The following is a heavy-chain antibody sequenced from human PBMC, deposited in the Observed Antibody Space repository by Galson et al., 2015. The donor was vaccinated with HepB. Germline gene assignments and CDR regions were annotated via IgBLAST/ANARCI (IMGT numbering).Heavy chain of an antibody. V-gene: IGHV1-46*01. D-gene: IGHD2-2*01. CDR2: INPSGGST. CDR3: ARSIVVVPAAMNGMDV. J-gene: IGHJ6*02. CDR1: GYTFTSYY. Sequence: SVKVSCKASGYTFTSYYMHWVRQAPGQGLEWMGIINPSGGSTSYAQKFQGRVTMTRDTSTSTVYMELSSLRSEDTAVYYCARSIVVVPAAMNGMDVWGQGTTVTVSS.